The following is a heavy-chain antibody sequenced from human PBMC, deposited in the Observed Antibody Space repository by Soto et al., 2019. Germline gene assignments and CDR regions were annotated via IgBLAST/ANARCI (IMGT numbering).Heavy chain of an antibody. D-gene: IGHD3-16*01. CDR1: GFTFSSYA. CDR2: ISYDGSNK. J-gene: IGHJ3*01. CDR3: ARAHGGTRSLHAFDL. V-gene: IGHV3-30-3*01. Sequence: QVQLVESGGGVVQPGRSLRLSCAASGFTFSSYAMHWVRQAPGKGLEWVAVISYDGSNKYYADSVKGRFTISRDNSQNTLYLQMNSVSAEDTAVYYCARAHGGTRSLHAFDLWGQGTMVTVSS.